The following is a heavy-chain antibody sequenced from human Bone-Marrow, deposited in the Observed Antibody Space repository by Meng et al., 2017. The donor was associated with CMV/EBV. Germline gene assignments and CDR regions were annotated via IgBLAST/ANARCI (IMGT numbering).Heavy chain of an antibody. CDR3: ARAIVGATSDYFDY. D-gene: IGHD1-26*01. Sequence: GESLKISCAASGFTVSSNYMSWVRQAPGKGLEWVSVIYSGGSTYYADSVKGRFTISRDNSKNTLYLQMNSLRAEDTAVYYCARAIVGATSDYFDYWGQGTLVTGSS. CDR1: GFTVSSNY. V-gene: IGHV3-53*01. CDR2: IYSGGST. J-gene: IGHJ4*02.